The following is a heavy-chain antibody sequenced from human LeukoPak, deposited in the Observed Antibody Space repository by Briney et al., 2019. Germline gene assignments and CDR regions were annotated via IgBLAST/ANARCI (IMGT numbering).Heavy chain of an antibody. Sequence: GGSLRLSCAASGFTFSSYEMNWVRQAPGKGLEWVSYISSSGSTIYYADSVKGRFTISRDNAKNSLYLQMSSLRAEDTAVYYCAREGPYCSGGSCYPPYFDYWGQGTLVTVSS. CDR3: AREGPYCSGGSCYPPYFDY. CDR2: ISSSGSTI. CDR1: GFTFSSYE. D-gene: IGHD2-15*01. J-gene: IGHJ4*02. V-gene: IGHV3-48*03.